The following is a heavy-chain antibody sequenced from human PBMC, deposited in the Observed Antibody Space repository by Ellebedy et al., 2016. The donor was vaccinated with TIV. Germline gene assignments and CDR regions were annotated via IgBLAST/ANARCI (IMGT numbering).Heavy chain of an antibody. Sequence: GESLKISCAASGYTFSSYWMHWVRQAPGKGLAWVSRINTDGSHTSYADSGKGRFSISRDNAKNTLYLQMNSLRAEDTAVYYCTKDLTGDLDYWGQGTLVTVSS. CDR3: TKDLTGDLDY. CDR2: INTDGSHT. V-gene: IGHV3-74*01. CDR1: GYTFSSYW. J-gene: IGHJ4*02. D-gene: IGHD7-27*01.